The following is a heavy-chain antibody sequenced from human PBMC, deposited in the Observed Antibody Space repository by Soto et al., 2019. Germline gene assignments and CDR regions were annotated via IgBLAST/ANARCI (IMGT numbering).Heavy chain of an antibody. V-gene: IGHV3-33*01. D-gene: IGHD5-12*01. Sequence: GGSLRLSCAASGFTFSSYGMHWVRQAPGKGLEWVAVIWYDGSNKYYADSVKGRFTISRDNSKNTLYLQMNSLRAEDTAVYYCARDQFGDGYKPYFNYYYGMDVWGQGTTVTVSS. J-gene: IGHJ6*02. CDR1: GFTFSSYG. CDR3: ARDQFGDGYKPYFNYYYGMDV. CDR2: IWYDGSNK.